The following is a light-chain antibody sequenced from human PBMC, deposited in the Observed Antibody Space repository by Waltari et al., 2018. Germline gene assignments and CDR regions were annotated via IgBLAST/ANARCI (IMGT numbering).Light chain of an antibody. V-gene: IGLV3-25*03. J-gene: IGLJ3*02. CDR3: QTADSSGPYWV. CDR1: TLPKQY. Sequence: SPGQTARITCSGDTLPKQYAYWYQQKPGQAPVLVIYKDSERPSGIPEGFSGSSSGTTATLTISGVQAEDEADYYCQTADSSGPYWVFGGGTKLTVL. CDR2: KDS.